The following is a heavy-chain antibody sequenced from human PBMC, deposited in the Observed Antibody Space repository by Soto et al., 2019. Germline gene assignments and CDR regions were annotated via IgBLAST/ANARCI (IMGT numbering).Heavy chain of an antibody. CDR3: ARDQDYGGLVDY. CDR2: ISYDGSNK. CDR1: VFTFSSYA. J-gene: IGHJ4*02. Sequence: QVQLVESGGGVVQPGRSLRLSCAASVFTFSSYAMHWVRQAPGKGLEWVAVISYDGSNKYYADSVKGRFTISRDNSKNTLYLQMNSLRAEDTAVYYCARDQDYGGLVDYWGQGTLVTVSS. D-gene: IGHD4-17*01. V-gene: IGHV3-30-3*01.